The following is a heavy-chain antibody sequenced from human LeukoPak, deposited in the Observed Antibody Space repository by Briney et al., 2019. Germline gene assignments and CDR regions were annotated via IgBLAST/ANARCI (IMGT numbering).Heavy chain of an antibody. CDR2: INHSGST. CDR3: AVAILDWFDP. V-gene: IGHV4-34*01. CDR1: GGSFSGYY. Sequence: SETPSLTCAVYGGSFSGYYWSWIRQPPGKGLEWIGEINHSGSTNYNPSLKSRVTISVDTSKNQFSLKLSSVTAADTAVYYCAVAILDWFDPWGQGTLVTVSS. J-gene: IGHJ5*02. D-gene: IGHD2-2*02.